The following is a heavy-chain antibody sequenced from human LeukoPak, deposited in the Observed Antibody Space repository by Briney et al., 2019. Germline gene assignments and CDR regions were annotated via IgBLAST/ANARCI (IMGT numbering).Heavy chain of an antibody. CDR1: GFTFRDYN. J-gene: IGHJ4*02. CDR3: AKDTGGSYYKTFDY. Sequence: GGSLRLSCAASGFTFRDYNMNWVRQAPGKGLEWVSYISSSSSITYYADSVKGRFTISRDNAKNSLYLQMNSLRAEDTALYYCAKDTGGSYYKTFDYWGQGTLVTVSS. V-gene: IGHV3-48*04. CDR2: ISSSSSIT. D-gene: IGHD1-26*01.